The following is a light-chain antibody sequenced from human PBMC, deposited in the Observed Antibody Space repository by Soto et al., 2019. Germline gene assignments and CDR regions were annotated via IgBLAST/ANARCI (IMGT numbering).Light chain of an antibody. CDR1: QNIRSR. CDR2: TAS. CDR3: QHYNSYSEA. V-gene: IGKV1-5*01. J-gene: IGKJ1*01. Sequence: DFPMTQSPATLSLSVGYRFTITCRASQNIRSRLAWFQQKPWKAPNLLIHTASTLQSGVPSRFSGSGSGTEFTLTISSLQPDDFATYYCQHYNSYSEAFGQGTKVDVK.